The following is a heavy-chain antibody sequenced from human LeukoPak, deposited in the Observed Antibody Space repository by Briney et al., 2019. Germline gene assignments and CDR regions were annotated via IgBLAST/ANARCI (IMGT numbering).Heavy chain of an antibody. V-gene: IGHV3-30-3*01. J-gene: IGHJ1*01. D-gene: IGHD4-11*01. CDR3: ARVPYDYSITGYFQH. Sequence: GRSLRLSCAASGFTFSSYAMRWVRQAPGKGLEWVAVISYDGSNKYYADSVKGRFTISRDNSKNTLYLQMNSLRAEDTAVYYCARVPYDYSITGYFQHWGQGTLVTVSS. CDR2: ISYDGSNK. CDR1: GFTFSSYA.